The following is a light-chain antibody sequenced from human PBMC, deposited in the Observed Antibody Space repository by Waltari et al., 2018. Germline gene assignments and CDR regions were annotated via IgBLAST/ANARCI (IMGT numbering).Light chain of an antibody. CDR3: QQSYSTPYT. V-gene: IGKV1-39*01. J-gene: IGKJ2*01. CDR1: QSISSY. Sequence: DIKMTQSPSSLSASVGDRVTITCRTSQSISSYLNWYQQKPGTAPKLLIYASTSLQRGVSSRFSGSGSTTDFTLIISSLQPEDFATYYCQQSYSTPYTFGQGTKLEIK. CDR2: AST.